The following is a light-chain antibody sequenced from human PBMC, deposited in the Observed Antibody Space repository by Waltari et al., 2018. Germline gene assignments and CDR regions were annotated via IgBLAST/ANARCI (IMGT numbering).Light chain of an antibody. J-gene: IGLJ6*01. CDR3: YSGDDKNDV. CDR2: KDS. CDR1: VLSTYY. V-gene: IGLV3-27*01. Sequence: SFELTQPPSVSVSLGQTARITCSGDVLSTYYTHWYQQRPGQAPRLIIYKDSERPSGIPARFSGSGSGSTVTLTITGAQAEDEADYYCYSGDDKNDVLGSGTKLTVL.